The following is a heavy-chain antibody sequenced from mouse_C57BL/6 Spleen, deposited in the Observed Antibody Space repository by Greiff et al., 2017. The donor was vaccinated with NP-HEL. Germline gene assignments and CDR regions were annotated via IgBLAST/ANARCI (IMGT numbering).Heavy chain of an antibody. J-gene: IGHJ2*01. CDR2: IHPNSGST. V-gene: IGHV1-64*01. D-gene: IGHD1-1*01. Sequence: QVQLKQPGAELVKPGASVKLSCKASGYTFTSYWMHWVKQRPGQGLEWIGMIHPNSGSTNYNEKFKSKATLTVDKSSSTAYMQLSSLTSEDSAVYSCATITTVVATDYWGQGTTLTVSS. CDR1: GYTFTSYW. CDR3: ATITTVVATDY.